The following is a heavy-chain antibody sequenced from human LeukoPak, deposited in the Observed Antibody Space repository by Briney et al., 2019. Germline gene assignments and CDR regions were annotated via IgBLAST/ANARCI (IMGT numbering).Heavy chain of an antibody. CDR1: GFTFSSYG. CDR2: ISYDGSNK. Sequence: GGSLRLSCAASGFTFSSYGVHWVRQAPGKGLEWVAVISYDGSNKYYADSVKGRFTISRDNSKNTLYLQMNSLRAEDTAVYYCARDSYYYDSSGYSVEGYWGQGTLVTVSS. V-gene: IGHV3-30*19. J-gene: IGHJ4*02. D-gene: IGHD3-22*01. CDR3: ARDSYYYDSSGYSVEGY.